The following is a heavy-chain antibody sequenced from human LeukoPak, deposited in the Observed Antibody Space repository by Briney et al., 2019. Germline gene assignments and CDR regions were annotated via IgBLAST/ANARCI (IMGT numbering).Heavy chain of an antibody. CDR2: INPNSGDT. Sequence: ASVKVSCKASGYTFTGYYVHWVRQAPGQGLEWMGRINPNSGDTNYAQKFQGRVTMTRDTSISTAYMELSRLRSDDTAVYYCARGYCGGDCFPDYWGQGTLVTVSS. CDR3: ARGYCGGDCFPDY. CDR1: GYTFTGYY. D-gene: IGHD2-21*02. J-gene: IGHJ4*02. V-gene: IGHV1-2*06.